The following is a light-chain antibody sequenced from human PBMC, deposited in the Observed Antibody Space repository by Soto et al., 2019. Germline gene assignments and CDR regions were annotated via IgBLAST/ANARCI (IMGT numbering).Light chain of an antibody. J-gene: IGKJ1*01. CDR1: QSVGTF. CDR3: QQCNSWPQWT. V-gene: IGKV3-11*01. CDR2: DAS. Sequence: EIVLTQSPATLSLSPGERAPLSCRASQSVGTFFAWYQQKPGQAPRLLIYDASNRATGIPARFSGSGSGTDFTLTISSLEPEDFAVYYCQQCNSWPQWTFGQGTKV.